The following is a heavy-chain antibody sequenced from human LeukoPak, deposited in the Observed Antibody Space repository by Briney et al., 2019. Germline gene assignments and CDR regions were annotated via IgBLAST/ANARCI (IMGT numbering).Heavy chain of an antibody. CDR2: IKQDGSEK. CDR1: GFTFSSYA. CDR3: ARESVVVPAAGGAFDI. Sequence: GGSLRLSYAASGFTFSSYAMHWVRQAPGKGLEWVANIKQDGSEKYYVDSVKGRFTISRDNAKNSLYLQMNSLRAEDTAVYYCARESVVVPAAGGAFDIWGQGTMVTVSS. V-gene: IGHV3-7*01. D-gene: IGHD2-2*01. J-gene: IGHJ3*02.